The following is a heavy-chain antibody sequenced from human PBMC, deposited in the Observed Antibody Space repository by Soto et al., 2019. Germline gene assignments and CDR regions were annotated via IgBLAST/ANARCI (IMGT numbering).Heavy chain of an antibody. Sequence: CLRLSCASSVCTLSPYLMNWVRQAPGKGLEWVANIKQDGSEKYYVDSVKGRFFISRDNARNSLYLQINSLRAEDTAVYYCARDADASGWYHYGMDVWGQGTMVTVSS. CDR2: IKQDGSEK. CDR3: ARDADASGWYHYGMDV. CDR1: VCTLSPYL. V-gene: IGHV3-7*01. D-gene: IGHD6-19*01. J-gene: IGHJ6*02.